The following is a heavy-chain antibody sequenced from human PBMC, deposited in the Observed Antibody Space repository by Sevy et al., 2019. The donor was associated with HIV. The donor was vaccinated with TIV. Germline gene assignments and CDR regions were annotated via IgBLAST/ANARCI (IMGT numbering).Heavy chain of an antibody. Sequence: GGSLRLSCAASGFTLSNYDMHWVRHSPGKGLEWVSDIGTAGNTFYADSVRGRFTIFREDSKSSLYLQMNSLRAGDTAVYYCSSVTCNDRAFDFWGQGTLVTVSS. J-gene: IGHJ4*02. V-gene: IGHV3-13*01. CDR2: IGTAGNT. CDR3: SSVTCNDRAFDF. CDR1: GFTLSNYD. D-gene: IGHD1-1*01.